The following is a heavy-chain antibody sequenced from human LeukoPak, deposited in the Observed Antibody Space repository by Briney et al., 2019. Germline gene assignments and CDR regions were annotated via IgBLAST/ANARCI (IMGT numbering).Heavy chain of an antibody. V-gene: IGHV1-24*01. J-gene: IGHJ6*02. Sequence: ASVKDSRKLSGYTLTELSMHRVRQAPGKGREWMGGFDPEDGETIYAQKFHGRVTMTEDTSTDTAYMELSSLRSEGTAVYYCATVGYNDPSYYYYGMDVWGQGTTVTVSS. CDR2: FDPEDGET. CDR3: ATVGYNDPSYYYYGMDV. D-gene: IGHD5-24*01. CDR1: GYTLTELS.